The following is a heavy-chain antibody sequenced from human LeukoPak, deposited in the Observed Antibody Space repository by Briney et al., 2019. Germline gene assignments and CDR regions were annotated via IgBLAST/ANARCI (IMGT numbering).Heavy chain of an antibody. Sequence: PGGSLRLSCATSGLTFTNAWMSWFRQAPGKGLEWGGRIKSKTDGGTSDYAAPVQGRFTISRDDSKNTLYLQMNSLKIEDTAVYYCATDPGEWEPIWGQGTMVTVSS. D-gene: IGHD1-26*01. CDR2: IKSKTDGGTS. V-gene: IGHV3-15*01. CDR1: GLTFTNAW. J-gene: IGHJ3*02. CDR3: ATDPGEWEPI.